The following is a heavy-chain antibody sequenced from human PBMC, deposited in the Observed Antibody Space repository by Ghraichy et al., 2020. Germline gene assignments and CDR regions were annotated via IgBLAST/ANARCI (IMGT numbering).Heavy chain of an antibody. J-gene: IGHJ5*02. CDR1: GFTFSTYD. CDR2: FCYDGSNK. V-gene: IGHV3-33*01. D-gene: IGHD5-12*01. CDR3: ARDPSGYHSPRGGWFDP. Sequence: GGSLRLSCATSGFTFSTYDMHWVRQAPGKGLEWVAVFCYDGSNKYYADSVKGRFTISRDNSKNTLYLQMNSLRAEDTAVYYCARDPSGYHSPRGGWFDPWGQGTLVTVSS.